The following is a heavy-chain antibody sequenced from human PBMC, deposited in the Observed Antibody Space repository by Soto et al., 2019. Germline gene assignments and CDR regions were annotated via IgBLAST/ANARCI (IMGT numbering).Heavy chain of an antibody. CDR1: GGTFRSYV. D-gene: IGHD1-1*01. CDR2: IIPMYGTT. CDR3: ARIGTLDWIDDY. Sequence: QVQLVQSGAEVKKPGSSVKVSCKASGGTFRSYVTSWVLQAPGQGLEWLGGIIPMYGTTYYAQTFQGRVTISAAESTSTAFMELSSLRSEDTAVYYCARIGTLDWIDDYWGQGTLVTVSS. V-gene: IGHV1-69*12. J-gene: IGHJ4*02.